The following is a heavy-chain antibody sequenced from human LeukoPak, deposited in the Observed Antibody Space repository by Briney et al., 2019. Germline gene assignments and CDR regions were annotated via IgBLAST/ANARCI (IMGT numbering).Heavy chain of an antibody. CDR2: IIPIFGTA. Sequence: ASVKVSCKASGGTFSSYAISWVRQAPGQGLEWMGGIIPIFGTANYAQKFQGRVTITTDESTSTAYMELSSLRSEDTAVYYCASHYGDYVTIEFQHWGQGTLVTVSS. CDR1: GGTFSSYA. V-gene: IGHV1-69*05. J-gene: IGHJ1*01. D-gene: IGHD4-17*01. CDR3: ASHYGDYVTIEFQH.